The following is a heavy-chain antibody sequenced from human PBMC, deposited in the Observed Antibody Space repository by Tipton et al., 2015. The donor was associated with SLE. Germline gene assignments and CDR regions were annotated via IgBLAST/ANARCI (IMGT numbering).Heavy chain of an antibody. CDR2: IYPGDSDT. CDR1: GYSFTSYW. J-gene: IGHJ5*02. V-gene: IGHV5-51*03. CDR3: ARRRAATGLFSERGWFDP. D-gene: IGHD6-25*01. Sequence: QLVQSGAEVKKPGESLKISCKGSGYSFTSYWIGWVRQMPGKGLEWMGIIYPGDSDTRYSPSFQGQVTISADKSISTAYLQWSSLKASDTAMYYCARRRAATGLFSERGWFDPWGQGALVTVSS.